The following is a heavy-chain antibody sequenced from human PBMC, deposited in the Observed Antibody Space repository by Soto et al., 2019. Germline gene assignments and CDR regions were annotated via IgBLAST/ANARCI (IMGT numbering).Heavy chain of an antibody. CDR1: GYTFTGYY. Sequence: ASVKVSCKASGYTFTGYYMHWVRQAPGQGLEWMGWINPNSGGTNYAQKFQGWVTMTRDTSISTAYMELSRLRSDDTAVYYCARDEGIVGATTAFDIWGQGTMVTVSS. D-gene: IGHD1-26*01. CDR3: ARDEGIVGATTAFDI. CDR2: INPNSGGT. J-gene: IGHJ3*02. V-gene: IGHV1-2*04.